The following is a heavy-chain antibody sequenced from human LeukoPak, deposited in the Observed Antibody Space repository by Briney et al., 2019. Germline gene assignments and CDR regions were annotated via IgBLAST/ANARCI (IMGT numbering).Heavy chain of an antibody. J-gene: IGHJ6*03. CDR3: AKVREDIVVVPAAGGEDNCYYYYMDV. CDR2: ISGSGGST. D-gene: IGHD2-2*01. Sequence: PGGSLRLSCAASGFTFSSYAMSWVRQAPGKGLEWVSAISGSGGSTYYADSVKGRFTISRDNSKNTLYLQMNSLRAEDTAVYYCAKVREDIVVVPAAGGEDNCYYYYMDVWGKGTTVTVSS. V-gene: IGHV3-23*01. CDR1: GFTFSSYA.